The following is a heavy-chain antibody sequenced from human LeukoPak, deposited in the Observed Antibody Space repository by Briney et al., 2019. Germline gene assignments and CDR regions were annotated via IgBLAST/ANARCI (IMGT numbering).Heavy chain of an antibody. J-gene: IGHJ1*01. CDR2: INPDGRDT. D-gene: IGHD2-21*02. Sequence: GGSLRLSCVVSGSTFNRCWMNWVRQAPGKGLEWVAHINPDGRDTYYVDSAKGRFTISRDNAQNSMYLQMNSLRVEDTAVYYCTSWGDTTAEYFQRWGQGTLVTVSS. CDR1: GSTFNRCW. V-gene: IGHV3-7*01. CDR3: TSWGDTTAEYFQR.